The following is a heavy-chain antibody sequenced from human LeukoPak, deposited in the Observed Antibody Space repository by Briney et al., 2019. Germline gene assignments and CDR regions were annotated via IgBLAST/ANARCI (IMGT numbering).Heavy chain of an antibody. J-gene: IGHJ4*02. CDR2: INSDGSST. Sequence: GGSLRLSCAVSGFTFNSYCMHWVRQAPGKGLVWVSCINSDGSSTSYADSVKGRFTISRDNAKSTLYLQMNSLRAEDTAVYYCARDRGLFFDCWGQGTLVTVSS. V-gene: IGHV3-74*01. D-gene: IGHD3/OR15-3a*01. CDR3: ARDRGLFFDC. CDR1: GFTFNSYC.